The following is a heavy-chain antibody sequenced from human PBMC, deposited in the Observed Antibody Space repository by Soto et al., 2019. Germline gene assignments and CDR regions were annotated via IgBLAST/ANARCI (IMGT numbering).Heavy chain of an antibody. CDR2: TKNKANSYIT. CDR3: ARTYPGKCGMDV. CDR1: GFTFSDHY. V-gene: IGHV3-72*01. Sequence: GGSLRLSCAASGFTFSDHYMDWVRQAPGKGLEWVGRTKNKANSYITEYAASVKGRFTISRDESQNSLYLQMNSLKTEDTAVYYCARTYPGKCGMDVWGQGTTVTVSS. J-gene: IGHJ6*02.